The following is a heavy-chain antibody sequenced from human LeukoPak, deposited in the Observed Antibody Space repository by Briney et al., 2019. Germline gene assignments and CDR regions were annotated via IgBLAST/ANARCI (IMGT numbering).Heavy chain of an antibody. CDR2: ISVYNGNR. Sequence: GASLKVSCKASGYTFTSHGVTWVRQAPGQGLEWMGWISVYNGNRNYAQQLQGRVTMTTDTSTSTAYMELTSLRSDDTAMYYCARVGGFGGATTSAFDIWGQGTMVTVSS. J-gene: IGHJ3*02. D-gene: IGHD1-26*01. CDR1: GYTFTSHG. CDR3: ARVGGFGGATTSAFDI. V-gene: IGHV1-18*01.